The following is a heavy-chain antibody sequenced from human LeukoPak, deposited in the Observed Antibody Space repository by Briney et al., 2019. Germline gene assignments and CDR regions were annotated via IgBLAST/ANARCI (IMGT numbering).Heavy chain of an antibody. J-gene: IGHJ4*02. CDR1: GGSISSYY. V-gene: IGHV4-59*01. CDR3: ARVGYSSGWTFDY. CDR2: IYYSGST. Sequence: SETLSLTCTVSGGSISSYYWSWLRQPPGKGLEWFGYIYYSGSTNYNPSLKSRVTISVDTSKNQFSLKLSSVTAADTAVYYCARVGYSSGWTFDYWGQGTLVTVSS. D-gene: IGHD6-19*01.